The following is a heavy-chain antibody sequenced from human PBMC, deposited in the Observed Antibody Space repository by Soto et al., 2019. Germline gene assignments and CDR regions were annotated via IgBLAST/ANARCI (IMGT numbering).Heavy chain of an antibody. Sequence: GSLRLSCAASGFTFSSYSMNWVRQAPGKGLEWVSSISSSSSYIYYADSVKGRFTISRDNAKNSLYLQMNSLRAEDTAVYYCARGSHCSSTSCYAFDIWGQGTMVTVSS. CDR3: ARGSHCSSTSCYAFDI. CDR1: GFTFSSYS. J-gene: IGHJ3*02. D-gene: IGHD2-2*01. CDR2: ISSSSSYI. V-gene: IGHV3-21*01.